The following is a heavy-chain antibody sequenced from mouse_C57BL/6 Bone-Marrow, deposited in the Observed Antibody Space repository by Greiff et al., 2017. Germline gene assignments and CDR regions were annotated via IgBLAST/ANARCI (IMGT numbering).Heavy chain of an antibody. CDR2: IYPGSGST. D-gene: IGHD1-1*01. CDR3: ARRHYYGSIPWCAD. V-gene: IGHV1-55*01. J-gene: IGHJ3*01. CDR1: GYTFTSYW. Sequence: FQLQQPGAVLVTPGASVKMSCKASGYTFTSYWLTWVKQRPGQGLAWIGDIYPGSGSTNYNEKFKSKATLTVDTSSSTAYMELSSLTSEDSAVYYCARRHYYGSIPWCADWGQGTLVTVSA.